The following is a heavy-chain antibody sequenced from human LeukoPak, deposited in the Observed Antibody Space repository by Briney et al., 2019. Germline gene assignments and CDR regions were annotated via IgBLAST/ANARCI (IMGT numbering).Heavy chain of an antibody. J-gene: IGHJ3*02. CDR2: INHSGST. Sequence: SETLSLTCAVYGGSFSGYYWSWIRQPPGKGLEWFGKINHSGSTNYNPSLKSRVTISVDTSKNQFSLKLSSVTAADTAVYYCARDSEYCSSTSCIQGAFDIWGQGTMVTVSS. CDR1: GGSFSGYY. CDR3: ARDSEYCSSTSCIQGAFDI. D-gene: IGHD2-2*01. V-gene: IGHV4-34*01.